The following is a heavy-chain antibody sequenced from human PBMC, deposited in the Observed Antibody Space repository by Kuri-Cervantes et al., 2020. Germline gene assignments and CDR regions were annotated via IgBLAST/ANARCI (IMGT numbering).Heavy chain of an antibody. J-gene: IGHJ6*02. CDR3: ARDRCSSTSCYYYYYGMDV. V-gene: IGHV1-18*04. CDR2: ISAYNGNT. CDR1: GYTFTNYG. Sequence: ASVKVSCKASGYTFTNYGVTWVRQAPGQGLEWMGWISAYNGNTNYAQKLQGRVTMTTDTSTSTAYMELRSLRSDDTAVYYCARDRCSSTSCYYYYYGMDVWGQGTTVTVSS. D-gene: IGHD2-2*01.